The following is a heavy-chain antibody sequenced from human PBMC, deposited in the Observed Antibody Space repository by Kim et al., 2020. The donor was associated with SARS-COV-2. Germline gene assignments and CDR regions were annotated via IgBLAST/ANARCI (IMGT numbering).Heavy chain of an antibody. J-gene: IGHJ4*02. D-gene: IGHD6-13*01. CDR2: T. Sequence: TTYAQKFQGRVTMTGDTYTATVSLEVSSLRSDDTAVYYCARSLAGGPNDYWGQGTLVTVSS. V-gene: IGHV1-46*01. CDR3: ARSLAGGPNDY.